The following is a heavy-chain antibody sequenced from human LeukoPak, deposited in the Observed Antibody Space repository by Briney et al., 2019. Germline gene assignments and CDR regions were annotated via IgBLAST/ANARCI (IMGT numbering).Heavy chain of an antibody. V-gene: IGHV1-46*01. Sequence: GASVKVSCKASGYTFTSYYMHWVRQAPGQGLEWMGIINPSSGSTSYAQKFQGRVTMTRDMSTSTVYMELSSLRSEDTAVYYCASNNQYQLSSLDYWGQGTLVTVSS. D-gene: IGHD2-2*01. CDR1: GYTFTSYY. CDR2: INPSSGST. CDR3: ASNNQYQLSSLDY. J-gene: IGHJ4*02.